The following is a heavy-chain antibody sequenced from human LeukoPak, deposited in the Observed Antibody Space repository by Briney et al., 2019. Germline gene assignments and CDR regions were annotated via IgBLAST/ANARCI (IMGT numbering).Heavy chain of an antibody. CDR2: IYYTGST. J-gene: IGHJ5*02. CDR3: ARQAAYCSSGSCYPNWFDP. CDR1: GGSISSSRYY. Sequence: PSETLSLTCTVSGGSISSSRYYWGWIRPPPGKGLESIGSIYYTGSTYYNPSLKSRVTISVDTSKNQFSLKLSSVTAADTAVYYCARQAAYCSSGSCYPNWFDPWGQGTLVTVSS. D-gene: IGHD2-15*01. V-gene: IGHV4-39*01.